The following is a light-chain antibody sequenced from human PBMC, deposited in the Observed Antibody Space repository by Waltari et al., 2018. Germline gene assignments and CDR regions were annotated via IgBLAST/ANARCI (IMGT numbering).Light chain of an antibody. CDR2: GAS. V-gene: IGKV3-20*01. CDR1: QSVSRS. Sequence: IVLTQSPGTLSLSPGERVTLSCRASQSVSRSLAWYQQKPGQAPKLRIYGASTRATGIPDRFTGSGYGTDFSLTISSLEPEDFAIYFCQHYVRLPATFGQGTKVEIK. CDR3: QHYVRLPAT. J-gene: IGKJ1*01.